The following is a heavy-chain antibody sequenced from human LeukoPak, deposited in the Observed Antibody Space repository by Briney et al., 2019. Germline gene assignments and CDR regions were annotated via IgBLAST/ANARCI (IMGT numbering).Heavy chain of an antibody. J-gene: IGHJ4*02. V-gene: IGHV3-23*01. CDR1: GFIFRNYA. D-gene: IGHD6-13*01. CDR3: ARDLHTSSWYYFDY. Sequence: PGGSLILSCAASGFIFRNYAMRWVRQAPGKGLEWVSAINGGGGDRFYADSVKGRFTISRDNAKKSLYLQMNSLRAEDTAVYYCARDLHTSSWYYFDYWGQGTLVTVSS. CDR2: INGGGGDR.